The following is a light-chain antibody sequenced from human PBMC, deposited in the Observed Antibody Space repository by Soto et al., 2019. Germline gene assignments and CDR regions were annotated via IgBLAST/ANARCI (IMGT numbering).Light chain of an antibody. V-gene: IGKV3-20*01. CDR2: GAS. CDR3: QQYGGPVPWT. CDR1: QTISRNY. Sequence: EIVLTQSPGTLSLSPGERATLSCRAIQTISRNYLVWYQKKRGQAPRLLIYGASTRATGIPDRFTGSGSGTDFTLTITRVEPEDFAVYYCQQYGGPVPWTFGQGTKVDIK. J-gene: IGKJ1*01.